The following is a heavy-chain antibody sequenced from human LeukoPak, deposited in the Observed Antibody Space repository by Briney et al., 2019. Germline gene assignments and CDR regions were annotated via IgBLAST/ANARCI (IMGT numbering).Heavy chain of an antibody. J-gene: IGHJ4*02. CDR3: ASTGREGLPYFDY. Sequence: ASETLSLTCTVSGYSISSGYYWGWIRQPPGKGLEWIGYIYYSGSTNYNPSLKSRVTISVDTSKNQFSLRLSSVTAADTAVYYCASTGREGLPYFDYWGQGTLVTVSS. CDR1: GYSISSGYY. D-gene: IGHD5/OR15-5a*01. CDR2: IYYSGST. V-gene: IGHV4-61*01.